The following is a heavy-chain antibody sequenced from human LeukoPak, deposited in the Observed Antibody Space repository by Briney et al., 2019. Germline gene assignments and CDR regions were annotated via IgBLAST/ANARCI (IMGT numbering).Heavy chain of an antibody. D-gene: IGHD3-22*01. CDR3: ARTSNYYDSSGYYYPKYYYYYGMDV. CDR1: GGSISSGGYY. CDR2: IYYSGST. V-gene: IGHV4-31*03. Sequence: SETLSLTCTVSGGSISSGGYYWSWIRQHPGKGLEWIGYIYYSGSTYYNPSLKSRVTISVDTSKNQFSLKLSSVTAADTAVYYCARTSNYYDSSGYYYPKYYYYYGMDVWGQGTTVTVSS. J-gene: IGHJ6*02.